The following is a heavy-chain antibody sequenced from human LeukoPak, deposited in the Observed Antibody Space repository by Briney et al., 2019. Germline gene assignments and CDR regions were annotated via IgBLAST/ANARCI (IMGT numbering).Heavy chain of an antibody. V-gene: IGHV3-7*01. CDR1: GFTFSSYS. CDR2: IKQDGSEK. D-gene: IGHD2-15*01. Sequence: PGGSLRLSCAASGFTFSSYSMNWVRQAPGKGLEWVANIKQDGSEKYYVDSVKGRFTISRDNAKNSLYLQMNSLRAEDTAVYYCARSPGYCSGGSCYLGAFDIWGQGTMVTVSS. CDR3: ARSPGYCSGGSCYLGAFDI. J-gene: IGHJ3*02.